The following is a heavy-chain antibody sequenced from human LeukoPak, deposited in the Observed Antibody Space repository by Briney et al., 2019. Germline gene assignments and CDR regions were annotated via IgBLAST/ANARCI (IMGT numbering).Heavy chain of an antibody. CDR3: ARDLFSYGANQDDY. J-gene: IGHJ4*02. CDR2: IKQDGSGK. V-gene: IGHV3-7*01. D-gene: IGHD5-18*01. Sequence: PGGSLRLSCAASGFTFSSYWMNWVRQAPGKGLEWVANIKQDGSGKYYVDSVKGRFTISRDNAKKSLYLQMNSLRAEDTAVYYCARDLFSYGANQDDYWGQGTLVTVSS. CDR1: GFTFSSYW.